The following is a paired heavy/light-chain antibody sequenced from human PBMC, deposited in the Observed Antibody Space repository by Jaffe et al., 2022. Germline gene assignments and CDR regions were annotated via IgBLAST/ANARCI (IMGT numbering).Heavy chain of an antibody. Sequence: EVQLLESGGGLVQPGGSLRLSCAASGFTFSNLIMSWVRQAPGKGLEWVSSITTGGAGTYYADSVKGRFTISRDNSKNTLYLQMNSLRVEDTAIYFCAKGGIGSNLGIDYWGQGTLVTVSS. D-gene: IGHD6-13*01. V-gene: IGHV3-23*01. CDR3: AKGGIGSNLGIDY. CDR1: GFTFSNLI. CDR2: ITTGGAGT. J-gene: IGHJ4*02.
Light chain of an antibody. J-gene: IGLJ2*01. CDR2: DND. V-gene: IGLV1-51*01. CDR1: SSDIGKNY. CDR3: GTWDSSLSAGV. Sequence: QSVLTQPPSVSAAPGQKVTISCSGSSSDIGKNYVSWYQQLPGTAPKLLIYDNDKRPSGIPDRFSGSKSGTSATLGITGLQTGDEADYYCGTWDSSLSAGVFGGGTKLTVL.